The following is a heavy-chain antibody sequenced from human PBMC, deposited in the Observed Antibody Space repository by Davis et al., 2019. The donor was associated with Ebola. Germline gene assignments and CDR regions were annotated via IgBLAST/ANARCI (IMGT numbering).Heavy chain of an antibody. Sequence: GESLKISCAASGFTVSSNYMSWVRQAPGKGLEWVSVIYSGGSTYYAHSVKGRFTISRDNSKNTLYLQMNSLRAEDTAVYYCARGRGVTMVQGSPWPYYYYGMDVWGQGTTVTVSS. CDR3: ARGRGVTMVQGSPWPYYYYGMDV. D-gene: IGHD3-10*01. J-gene: IGHJ6*02. V-gene: IGHV3-53*01. CDR1: GFTVSSNY. CDR2: IYSGGST.